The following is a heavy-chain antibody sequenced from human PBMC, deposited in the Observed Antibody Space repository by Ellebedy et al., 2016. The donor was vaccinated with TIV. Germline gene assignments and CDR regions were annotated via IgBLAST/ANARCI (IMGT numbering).Heavy chain of an antibody. J-gene: IGHJ5*02. D-gene: IGHD6-19*01. CDR2: INPYNGNT. CDR3: ARDGQWGYHWFDP. CDR1: GGTFSSYA. Sequence: AASVKVSCKASGGTFSSYAISWVRQAPGQGLEWLGWINPYNGNTNYVQKLQDRVTMTTDTSTSTAYMELRSLRSDDAAVYYCARDGQWGYHWFDPWGQGTLVTVSS. V-gene: IGHV1-18*01.